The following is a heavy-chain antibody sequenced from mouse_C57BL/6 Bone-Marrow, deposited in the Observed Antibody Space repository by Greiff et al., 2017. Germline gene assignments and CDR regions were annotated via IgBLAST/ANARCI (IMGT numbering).Heavy chain of an antibody. D-gene: IGHD2-3*01. V-gene: IGHV1-69*01. CDR1: GYTFTSYW. CDR2: IDPSDSYT. J-gene: IGHJ4*01. CDR3: ARGWSYYAMDY. Sequence: QVQLQQPGAELVMPGASVKLSCKASGYTFTSYWMHWVKQRPGQGLAWIGEIDPSDSYTNYNQKFKGKSTLTVDKSSSTAYMQLSSLTSEDSAVYYCARGWSYYAMDYWGQGTSVTVSS.